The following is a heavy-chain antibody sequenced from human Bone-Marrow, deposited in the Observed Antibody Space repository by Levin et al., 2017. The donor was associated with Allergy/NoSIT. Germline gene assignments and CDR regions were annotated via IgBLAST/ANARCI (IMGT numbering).Heavy chain of an antibody. CDR1: AYTFTGYF. Sequence: ASVKVSCKASAYTFTGYFVHWVRQAPGQGLEWMGRLNPNSGGTNYAQNFQGRVTMTRDTSISTAYMELSRLRSDDTAVYYCARAYCSSSNCLPGGYWGQGTLVTVPS. CDR2: LNPNSGGT. D-gene: IGHD2-2*01. J-gene: IGHJ4*02. V-gene: IGHV1-2*02. CDR3: ARAYCSSSNCLPGGY.